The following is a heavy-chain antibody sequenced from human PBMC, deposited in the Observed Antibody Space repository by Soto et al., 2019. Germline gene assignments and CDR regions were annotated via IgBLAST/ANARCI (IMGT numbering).Heavy chain of an antibody. V-gene: IGHV1-18*01. Sequence: QVQLVQSGAEVKKPGASVKVSCKASGYTFTSFGISWVRQAPGQGLEWMGWISAYNGNTNYAQKLQGRVTMTTDTSTSTAYMELRSLRSDDTAVYYCAREAPRFGAVIIQTHYMDVWGKGTTVTVSS. CDR3: AREAPRFGAVIIQTHYMDV. CDR2: ISAYNGNT. J-gene: IGHJ6*03. CDR1: GYTFTSFG. D-gene: IGHD3-3*01.